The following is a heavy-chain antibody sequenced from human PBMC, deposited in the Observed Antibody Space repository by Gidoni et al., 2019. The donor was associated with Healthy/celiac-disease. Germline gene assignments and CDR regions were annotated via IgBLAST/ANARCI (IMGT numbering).Heavy chain of an antibody. Sequence: SGSTNYNPSLKSRVTISVDKSKNQFSLKLSSVTAADTAVYYCARDPDSSGWYHRNAFDIWGQGTMVTVSS. CDR3: ARDPDSSGWYHRNAFDI. CDR2: SGST. V-gene: IGHV4-4*02. J-gene: IGHJ3*02. D-gene: IGHD6-19*01.